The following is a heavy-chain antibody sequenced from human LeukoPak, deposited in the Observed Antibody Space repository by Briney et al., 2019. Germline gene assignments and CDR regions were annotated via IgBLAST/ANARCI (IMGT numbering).Heavy chain of an antibody. Sequence: GGSLRLSCAASGFTFSSYAMSWVRQAPGKGLEWVSAISGSGGSTYYADSVKGRFTISRDNSKNTLYLQMNSLRAEDTAVYYCAKTHENFRPIYDILTGLFGYWGQGTLVTVSS. CDR2: ISGSGGST. D-gene: IGHD3-9*01. CDR1: GFTFSSYA. CDR3: AKTHENFRPIYDILTGLFGY. J-gene: IGHJ4*02. V-gene: IGHV3-23*01.